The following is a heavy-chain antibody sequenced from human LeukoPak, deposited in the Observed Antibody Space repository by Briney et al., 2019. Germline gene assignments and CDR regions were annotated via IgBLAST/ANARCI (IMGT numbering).Heavy chain of an antibody. CDR3: ARLSGSYFFDY. V-gene: IGHV4-4*07. CDR1: GGSISSYY. J-gene: IGHJ4*02. D-gene: IGHD1-26*01. Sequence: SETLSLTCTDSGGSISSYYWVWIRQPPGKGLEWIGRIYTSGSTNYNPSLKSRVTMSVDTSKNQFSLKLSSVTAADTGVYYCARLSGSYFFDYWGQGTLVTVSS. CDR2: IYTSGST.